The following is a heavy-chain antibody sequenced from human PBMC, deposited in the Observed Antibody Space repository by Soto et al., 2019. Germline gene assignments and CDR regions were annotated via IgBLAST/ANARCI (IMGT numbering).Heavy chain of an antibody. CDR3: ARTAHYDYVWGSYRSTYYYGMDV. J-gene: IGHJ6*02. CDR1: GYSFTSYW. D-gene: IGHD3-16*02. Sequence: GASLKISCKGSGYSFTSYWIGWVRQMPGKGLEWMGIIYPGDSDTRYSPSFQGQVTISADKSISTAYLQWSSLKASDTAMYYCARTAHYDYVWGSYRSTYYYGMDVWGQGTTVTVSS. CDR2: IYPGDSDT. V-gene: IGHV5-51*01.